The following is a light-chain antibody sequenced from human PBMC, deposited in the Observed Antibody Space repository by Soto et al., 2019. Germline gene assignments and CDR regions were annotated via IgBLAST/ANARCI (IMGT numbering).Light chain of an antibody. Sequence: EIVMTQSPATLSVSPGERATLSCRASRNINRKLAWYQQKPGQAPRLLISGASTRATGIPARFSGSGSGTEFTLTIRSPPVESFAVYYCQQYYDYPPLIFGGGTKVEIK. CDR1: RNINRK. CDR3: QQYYDYPPLI. J-gene: IGKJ4*01. CDR2: GAS. V-gene: IGKV3-15*01.